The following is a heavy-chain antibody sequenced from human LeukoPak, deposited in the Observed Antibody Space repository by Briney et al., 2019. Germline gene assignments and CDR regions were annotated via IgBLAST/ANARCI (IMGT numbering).Heavy chain of an antibody. J-gene: IGHJ4*02. V-gene: IGHV3-30*02. CDR2: KRYDGNDK. CDR3: ARDSYDSSGYYYQFDY. Sequence: PGGSLRLSCSASGFTFSYYGMHWVRQAPGKGLERMAYKRYDGNDKFYADSVNGRFTISRDTSRNTLYLQMNSLRAEDTAVYYCARDSYDSSGYYYQFDYWGQGTLVTVSS. D-gene: IGHD3-22*01. CDR1: GFTFSYYG.